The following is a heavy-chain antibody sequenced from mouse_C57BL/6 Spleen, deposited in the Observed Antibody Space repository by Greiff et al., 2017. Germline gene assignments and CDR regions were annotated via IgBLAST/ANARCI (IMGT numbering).Heavy chain of an antibody. CDR1: GFTFSSYA. CDR2: ISDGGSYT. J-gene: IGHJ1*03. CDR3: ARGGDYGPRRYFGV. Sequence: EVKLVESGGGLVKPGGSLKLSCAASGFTFSSYAMSWVRQTPEKRLEWVATISDGGSYTYYPDNVKGRFTISRDNAKNNLYLQLSHLKSEDTAMYYCARGGDYGPRRYFGVWGTGTTVTVSS. D-gene: IGHD2-4*01. V-gene: IGHV5-4*03.